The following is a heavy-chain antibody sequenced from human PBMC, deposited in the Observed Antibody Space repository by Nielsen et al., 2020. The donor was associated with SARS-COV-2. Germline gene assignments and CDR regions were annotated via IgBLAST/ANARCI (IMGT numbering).Heavy chain of an antibody. CDR3: TRAGGLNDY. Sequence: GGSLRLSCVASGFTFSSYGMNWVRQAPGKGLEWVSSISGSSGYITYSDSVKGRFTISRDNANNSLYLQINSLRAEDSAIYYCTRAGGLNDYWGQGTLVTVSP. V-gene: IGHV3-21*01. CDR2: ISGSSGYI. CDR1: GFTFSSYG. J-gene: IGHJ4*02. D-gene: IGHD6-25*01.